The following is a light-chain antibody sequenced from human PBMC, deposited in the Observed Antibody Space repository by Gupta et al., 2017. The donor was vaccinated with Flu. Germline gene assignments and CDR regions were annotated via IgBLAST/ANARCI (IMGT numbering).Light chain of an antibody. Sequence: DIQMTQSPSSLSASVGDRVTITCRASQGINNYLACYQQKPGKVPNLLIYAASTLQSGVPSTISGSRFGADFTLTIIRRQPPDVATTYCRKENSAPYTFGQGTKMEIK. CDR1: QGINNY. CDR2: AAS. V-gene: IGKV1-27*01. CDR3: RKENSAPYT. J-gene: IGKJ2*01.